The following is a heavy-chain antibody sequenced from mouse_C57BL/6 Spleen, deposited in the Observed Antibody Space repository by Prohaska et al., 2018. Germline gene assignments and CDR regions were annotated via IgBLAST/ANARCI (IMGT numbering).Heavy chain of an antibody. V-gene: IGHV11-2*01. CDR2: INSDGVAI. Sequence: VQLLETGGGLVQPGGSRGLSCEDSGFTFSGFWMSWVRQTPGKTLEWIGDINSDGVAINYAPTIKDRFSICRDNDQSTQYLQMRNVRWKDRSMYLCMRYQLSIYLYFEVMGTWRTVSVSS. CDR1: GFTFSGFW. J-gene: IGHJ1*03. CDR3: MRYQLSIYLYFEV.